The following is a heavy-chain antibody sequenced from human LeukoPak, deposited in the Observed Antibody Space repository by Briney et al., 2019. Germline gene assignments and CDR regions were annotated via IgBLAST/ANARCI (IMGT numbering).Heavy chain of an antibody. CDR2: FDPEDGET. Sequence: APVKVSCKVSGYTLTELSMHWVRQAPGKGLEWMGGFDPEDGETIYAQKFQGRVTMTEDTSTDTAYMELSSLRSEDTAVYYCATRAPHSSGYYYVDAFDIWGQGTMVTVSS. D-gene: IGHD3-22*01. CDR3: ATRAPHSSGYYYVDAFDI. J-gene: IGHJ3*02. CDR1: GYTLTELS. V-gene: IGHV1-24*01.